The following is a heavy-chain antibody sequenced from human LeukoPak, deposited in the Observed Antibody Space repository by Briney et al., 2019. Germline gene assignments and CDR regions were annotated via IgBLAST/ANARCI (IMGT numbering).Heavy chain of an antibody. CDR2: INHSGST. D-gene: IGHD5-18*01. Sequence: SETLSLTCAVYGGSFSGYYWSWIRQPPGKGLEWIGEINHSGSTNYNPSLKSRVTISVDTSKSQFSLKLSSVTAADTAVYYCARGKIQLWRRPDAFDIWGQGTMVTVSS. V-gene: IGHV4-34*01. CDR1: GGSFSGYY. CDR3: ARGKIQLWRRPDAFDI. J-gene: IGHJ3*02.